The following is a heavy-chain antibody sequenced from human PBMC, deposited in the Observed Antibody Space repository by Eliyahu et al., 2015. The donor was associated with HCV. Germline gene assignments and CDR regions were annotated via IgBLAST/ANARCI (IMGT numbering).Heavy chain of an antibody. Sequence: QVQLQESGPGLVKPSETLSLTXXVSGGSITTYYWSWIRQPPGKGLGWXGENXSSGSTNHNPPPKSRVTISVDTSKNQFSLNLTSVTAADTAVYYCAXGGGGIAVAGTGGWFDPWGQGTLVTVSS. V-gene: IGHV4-59*01. J-gene: IGHJ5*02. D-gene: IGHD6-19*01. CDR1: GGSITTYY. CDR3: AXGGGGIAVAGTGGWFDP. CDR2: NXSSGST.